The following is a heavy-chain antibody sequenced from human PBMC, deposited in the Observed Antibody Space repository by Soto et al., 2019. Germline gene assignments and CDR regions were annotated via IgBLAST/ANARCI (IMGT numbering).Heavy chain of an antibody. CDR1: GYTFTSYG. J-gene: IGHJ6*02. Sequence: GASVKVSCKASGYTFTSYGISWVRQAPGQGLEWMGWISAYNGNTNYAQKLQGRVTMTTDTSTSTAYMELRSLRSDDTAVYYCARGIVGATYYYDGMDVWGQGTTVTVSS. CDR2: ISAYNGNT. CDR3: ARGIVGATYYYDGMDV. V-gene: IGHV1-18*01. D-gene: IGHD1-26*01.